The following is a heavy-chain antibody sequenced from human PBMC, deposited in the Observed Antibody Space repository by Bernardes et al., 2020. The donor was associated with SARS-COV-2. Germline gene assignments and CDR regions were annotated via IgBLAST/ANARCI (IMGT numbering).Heavy chain of an antibody. J-gene: IGHJ2*01. V-gene: IGHV4-59*01. D-gene: IGHD3-10*01. CDR2: SYYSGTT. CDR1: GGASGSYD. CDR3: ARDLSHLVRRGFDL. Sequence: TLSLTCTVSGGASGSYDWAWIRQPPGKGLEWIGYSYYSGTTNYNPSLKSRVTISVDRSQNQFSLNLSSVTPADTAVYYCARDLSHLVRRGFDLWGRGTLVTVSS.